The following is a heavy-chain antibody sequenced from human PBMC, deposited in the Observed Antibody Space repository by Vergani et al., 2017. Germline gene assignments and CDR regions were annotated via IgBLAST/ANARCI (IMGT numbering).Heavy chain of an antibody. Sequence: EVQLVESGGGLVKPGRSLRLSCAASGFTFSSYSMNWVRQAPGKGLEWVSSISSSSKYIYYADSVKRRFTISRDNAKISLYLQMNSLRAEDTAVYYCARDSFVGYCSGGNCYAAWFDPWGQGTLVTVSS. V-gene: IGHV3-21*01. D-gene: IGHD2-15*01. CDR2: ISSSSKYI. CDR1: GFTFSSYS. CDR3: ARDSFVGYCSGGNCYAAWFDP. J-gene: IGHJ5*02.